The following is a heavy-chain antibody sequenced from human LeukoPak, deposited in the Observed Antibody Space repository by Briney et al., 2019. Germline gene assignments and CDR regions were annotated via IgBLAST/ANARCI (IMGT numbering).Heavy chain of an antibody. CDR3: ARDIKWQQLIGTFDM. J-gene: IGHJ3*02. CDR1: GFSFSSYG. CDR2: IWYDGSNK. D-gene: IGHD6-13*01. Sequence: GGSLRLSCAASGFSFSSYGMHWVRQAPGKGLEWVAVIWYDGSNKYYADSVKGRFTISRDNSKNTLYLQTNSLRAEDTAVYYCARDIKWQQLIGTFDMWGQGTMVTVSS. V-gene: IGHV3-33*01.